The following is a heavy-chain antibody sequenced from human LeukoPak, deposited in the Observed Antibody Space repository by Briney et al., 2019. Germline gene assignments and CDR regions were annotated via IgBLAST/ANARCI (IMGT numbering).Heavy chain of an antibody. V-gene: IGHV1-2*02. CDR1: GYTFTGYY. J-gene: IGHJ5*02. Sequence: ASVKVSCKASGYTFTGYYMHWVRQAPGQGLEWMGWINPNSGGTNYAQKFQGRVTMTRDTSISTAYMELSRLRSDDTAVYYCARDLGRDNYYDSSGYYNWFDPWGQGTLVTVSS. CDR2: INPNSGGT. D-gene: IGHD3-22*01. CDR3: ARDLGRDNYYDSSGYYNWFDP.